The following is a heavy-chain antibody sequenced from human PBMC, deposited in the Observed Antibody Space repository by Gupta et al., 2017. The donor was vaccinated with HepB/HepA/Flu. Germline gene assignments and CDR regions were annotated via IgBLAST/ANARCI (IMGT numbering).Heavy chain of an antibody. CDR2: TNPDGSAQ. V-gene: IGHV3-7*01. J-gene: IGHJ3*02. Sequence: EVQLIDSGGALVRPGGSLRLSCAASGFAFSMSWMAWVRQAPGKGLEWVGMTNPDGSAQYYVDSVKGRFTMSRDNANNLLYLQMNSLRAEDTAVYFCARDPLGGAHDIWGQGTMVTVSS. D-gene: IGHD4/OR15-4a*01. CDR1: GFAFSMSW. CDR3: ARDPLGGAHDI.